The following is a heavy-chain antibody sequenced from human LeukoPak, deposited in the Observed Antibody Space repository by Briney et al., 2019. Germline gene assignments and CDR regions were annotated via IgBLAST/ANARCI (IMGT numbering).Heavy chain of an antibody. CDR2: MNPNSGNT. J-gene: IGHJ4*02. D-gene: IGHD5-18*01. Sequence: ASVTVSCKASGYTFTSYDINRVRQAPGQGLEWMGWMNPNSGNTGYAQKFQGRVTITRNTSISTAYMEVSSLRSEDTAVYYCARGPPDTAMVGDYFDYWGQGTLVTVSS. CDR1: GYTFTSYD. CDR3: ARGPPDTAMVGDYFDY. V-gene: IGHV1-8*03.